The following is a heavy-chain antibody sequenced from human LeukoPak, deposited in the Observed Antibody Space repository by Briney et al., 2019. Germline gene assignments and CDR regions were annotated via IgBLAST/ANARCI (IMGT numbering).Heavy chain of an antibody. V-gene: IGHV4-38-2*02. CDR1: GGSISSGYY. Sequence: PSQTLSLTCTVSGGSISSGYYWGWIRQPPGKGLEWIGSIYHSGSTYYNPSLKSRVTISVDTSKNQFSLKLSSVTAADTAVYYCARPAATEDAFDIWGQGTMVTVSS. CDR2: IYHSGST. D-gene: IGHD2-2*01. CDR3: ARPAATEDAFDI. J-gene: IGHJ3*02.